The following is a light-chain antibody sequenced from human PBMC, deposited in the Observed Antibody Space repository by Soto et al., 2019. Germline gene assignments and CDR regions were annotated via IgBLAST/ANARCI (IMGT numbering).Light chain of an antibody. CDR3: QQYGSSPRVT. CDR1: QSIRSNY. Sequence: EIVLTQSPGTLSLSPGERATLSCRASQSIRSNYVAWYQQKPGQGPRLLIYGASSRATGIPDRFSGSGSGTDFTLTISRLEPEDFAVYYCQQYGSSPRVTFGQGTRLEIK. CDR2: GAS. V-gene: IGKV3-20*01. J-gene: IGKJ5*01.